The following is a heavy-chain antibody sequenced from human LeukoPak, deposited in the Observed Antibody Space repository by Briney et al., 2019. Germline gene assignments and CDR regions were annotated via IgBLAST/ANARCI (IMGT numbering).Heavy chain of an antibody. CDR3: ARAGEDYVGAFDI. D-gene: IGHD3-10*01. CDR1: GGTFSSYA. J-gene: IGHJ3*02. CDR2: IIPILGIA. V-gene: IGHV1-69*04. Sequence: ASVKVSCKASGGTFSSYAISWVRQAPGQGLEWMGRIIPILGIANYAQKFQGRVTITADKSTSTAYMELSSLRSEDTAVYYCARAGEDYVGAFDIWGQGTMVTVSS.